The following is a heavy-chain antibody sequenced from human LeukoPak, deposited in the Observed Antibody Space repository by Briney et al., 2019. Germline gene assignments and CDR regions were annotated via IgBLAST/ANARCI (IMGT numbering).Heavy chain of an antibody. CDR2: ISAYNGNT. V-gene: IGHV1-18*01. J-gene: IGHJ4*02. CDR1: GYTFTSYG. Sequence: ASVKVSCKASGYTFTSYGINWVRQAPGQGLEWMGWISAYNGNTNYAQKLQGRVTMTTDTSTSTAYMELRSLRSDDTAVYYCARDRSPPGYYYDSSGYTLDYWGQGTLVTVSS. CDR3: ARDRSPPGYYYDSSGYTLDY. D-gene: IGHD3-22*01.